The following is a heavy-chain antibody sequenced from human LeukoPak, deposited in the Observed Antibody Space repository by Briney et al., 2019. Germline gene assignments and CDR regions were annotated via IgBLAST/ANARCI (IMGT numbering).Heavy chain of an antibody. CDR2: ISAYNGNT. Sequence: ASVKVSCKASGYTFTSYGISWVRQAPGQGLEWMGWISAYNGNTNYAQKLQGRVTMTTDTSTSTAYMELRSLRSDDTAVYYCARVHQEYGGKVGWFDPWGQGTLVTVSS. CDR3: ARVHQEYGGKVGWFDP. CDR1: GYTFTSYG. D-gene: IGHD4-23*01. V-gene: IGHV1-18*01. J-gene: IGHJ5*02.